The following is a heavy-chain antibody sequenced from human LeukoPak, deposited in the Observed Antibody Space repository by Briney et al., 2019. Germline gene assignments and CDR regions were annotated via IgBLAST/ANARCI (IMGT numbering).Heavy chain of an antibody. J-gene: IGHJ5*02. CDR1: GFTFSSYG. CDR3: ARGPWIQPWLVGFDP. CDR2: IWYDGSNK. D-gene: IGHD5-18*01. Sequence: GGSLRLSCAASGFTFSSYGMHWVRQAPGKGLEWVAVIWYDGSNKYYADSVKGRFTISRDNSKNTLYLQMNSLRAEDTAVYYCARGPWIQPWLVGFDPWGQGTLVTVSS. V-gene: IGHV3-33*01.